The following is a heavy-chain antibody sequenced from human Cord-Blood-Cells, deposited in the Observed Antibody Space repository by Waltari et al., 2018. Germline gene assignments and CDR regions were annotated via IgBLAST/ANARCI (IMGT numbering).Heavy chain of an antibody. CDR1: GGPSSSYY. CDR2: IDNSGST. Sequence: QVQLQESGPGLVKPSETLSLTCTVSGGPSSSYYWSWIRSPAGKGLEWIGRIDNSGSTNYNPSLESRVTMSVDTSKNQFSLKLSSVTAADTAVYYCARDKGYCSSTSCYVWYFDLWGRGTLVTVSS. V-gene: IGHV4-4*07. CDR3: ARDKGYCSSTSCYVWYFDL. J-gene: IGHJ2*01. D-gene: IGHD2-2*01.